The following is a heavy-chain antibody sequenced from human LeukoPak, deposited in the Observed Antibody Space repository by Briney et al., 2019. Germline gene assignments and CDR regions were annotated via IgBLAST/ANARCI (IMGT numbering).Heavy chain of an antibody. CDR2: IKQDGSEK. Sequence: GGSLRLSCAASGFTFSSYWMSWVRQAPGKGLEWVANIKQDGSEKYYVDSVKGRFTISRDNAKNSLYLQMNSLRAEDTAVYYCARDPGVLLWFGELLGAYYFHYWGQGTLVTVSS. CDR3: ARDPGVLLWFGELLGAYYFHY. CDR1: GFTFSSYW. J-gene: IGHJ4*02. V-gene: IGHV3-7*01. D-gene: IGHD3-10*01.